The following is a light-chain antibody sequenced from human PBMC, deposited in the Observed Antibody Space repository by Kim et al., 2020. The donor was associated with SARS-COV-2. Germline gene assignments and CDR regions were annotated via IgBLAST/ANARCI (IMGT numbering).Light chain of an antibody. V-gene: IGLV2-23*02. J-gene: IGLJ2*01. Sequence: VSGSPGQSITISCTGTSSDVGSYNLVSWYQQHPGKAPKLMIYEVSKRPSGVSNRFSGSKSGNTASLTISGLQAEDEADYYCCSYVVFGEGTQLTVL. CDR2: EVS. CDR3: CSYVV. CDR1: SSDVGSYNL.